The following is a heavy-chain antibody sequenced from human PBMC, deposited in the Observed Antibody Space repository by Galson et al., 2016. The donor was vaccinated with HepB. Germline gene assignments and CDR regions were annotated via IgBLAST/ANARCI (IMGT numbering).Heavy chain of an antibody. Sequence: SLRLSCAASGFTFSNYAMGWVRQAPGKGLEWVAVISTNGINEEYEDSVKGRFTVSRDNSKNTVDLQMNSLRPEDTAVYYCAKDQGVLRHFDWLTYDAFDMWGQGTMVTVSS. V-gene: IGHV3-30*18. D-gene: IGHD3-9*01. CDR1: GFTFSNYA. J-gene: IGHJ3*02. CDR3: AKDQGVLRHFDWLTYDAFDM. CDR2: ISTNGINE.